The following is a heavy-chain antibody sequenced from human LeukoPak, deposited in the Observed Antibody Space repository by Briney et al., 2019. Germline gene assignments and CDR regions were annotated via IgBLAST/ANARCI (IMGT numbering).Heavy chain of an antibody. CDR2: INPNSGGT. J-gene: IGHJ4*02. V-gene: IGHV1-2*02. Sequence: EASVKVSCKASGYTFTGDYMHWVRQAPGQGLEWMGWINPNSGGTNYAQKFQGRVTMTRDTSISTAYMELSRLRSDDTAVYYCAREEWLVDYFDYWGQGTLVTVSS. CDR3: AREEWLVDYFDY. D-gene: IGHD6-19*01. CDR1: GYTFTGDY.